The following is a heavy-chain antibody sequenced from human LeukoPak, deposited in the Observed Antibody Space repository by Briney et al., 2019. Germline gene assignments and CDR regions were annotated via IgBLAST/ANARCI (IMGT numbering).Heavy chain of an antibody. CDR1: GGSISSYY. Sequence: SETLSLTCTVSGGSISSYYWSWIRQPPGKGLEWIGYIYYSGSTNYNPSLKSRVTISVDTSKNQFSLKLSSVTAADTAVYYCARDGSAVVTNAFDIWGQGTMVTVSS. V-gene: IGHV4-59*12. CDR2: IYYSGST. J-gene: IGHJ3*02. CDR3: ARDGSAVVTNAFDI. D-gene: IGHD4-23*01.